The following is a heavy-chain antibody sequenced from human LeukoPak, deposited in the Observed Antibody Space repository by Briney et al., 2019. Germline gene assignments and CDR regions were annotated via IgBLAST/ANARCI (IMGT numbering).Heavy chain of an antibody. J-gene: IGHJ4*02. CDR2: ISSSSYI. CDR1: GFTFSSYS. V-gene: IGHV3-21*01. Sequence: GGSLRLSCAASGFTFSSYSMNWVRQAPGKGLEWVSPISSSSYIYYADSVKGRFTISRDNAKNSLYLQMNSLRAEDTAVYYCARGGYDFDYWGQGTLVTVSS. D-gene: IGHD5-12*01. CDR3: ARGGYDFDY.